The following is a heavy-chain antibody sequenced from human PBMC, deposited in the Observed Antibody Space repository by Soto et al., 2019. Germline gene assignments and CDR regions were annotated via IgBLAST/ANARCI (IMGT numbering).Heavy chain of an antibody. J-gene: IGHJ5*02. Sequence: SETLSLTCTVSGGSISSSSYYWGWIRQPPGKGLEWIGSIYYSGSTYYNPSLKSRVTISVDTSKNQFSLKLSSVTAADTAVYYCARDSSGWYVGNWFDPWGQGTLVTVSS. CDR2: IYYSGST. V-gene: IGHV4-39*02. CDR1: GGSISSSSYY. D-gene: IGHD6-19*01. CDR3: ARDSSGWYVGNWFDP.